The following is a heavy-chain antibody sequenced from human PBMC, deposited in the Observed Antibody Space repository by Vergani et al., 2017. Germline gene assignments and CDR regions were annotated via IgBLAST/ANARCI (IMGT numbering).Heavy chain of an antibody. V-gene: IGHV3-21*01. J-gene: IGHJ6*02. CDR2: ISSSSSYI. Sequence: EVQLVESGGGLVKPGGSLRLSCAASGFTFSSYSMNWVRQAPGKGLEWVSSISSSSSYIYYADSVKGRFTISRDKAKNSLYLQMNSLRAEDTAVYYCARFGLGDVSGGGIAPHMDVWGQGTTVTVSS. CDR1: GFTFSSYS. CDR3: ARFGLGDVSGGGIAPHMDV. D-gene: IGHD6-13*01.